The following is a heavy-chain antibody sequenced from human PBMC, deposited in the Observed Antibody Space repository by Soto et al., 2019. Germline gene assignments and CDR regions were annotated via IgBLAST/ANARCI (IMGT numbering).Heavy chain of an antibody. D-gene: IGHD2-2*02. Sequence: QVQLVQSGAEVKKPGASVKVSCKASGYTFTSYAMHWVRQAPGQRLEWMGWINAGNGNTKYSLKFQGRVTITRDTSASTAYMELSSLRSEDTAVYYCAREEGYCSSTSCYTYYYYGMDVWGQGTTVTVSS. J-gene: IGHJ6*02. CDR2: INAGNGNT. V-gene: IGHV1-3*01. CDR3: AREEGYCSSTSCYTYYYYGMDV. CDR1: GYTFTSYA.